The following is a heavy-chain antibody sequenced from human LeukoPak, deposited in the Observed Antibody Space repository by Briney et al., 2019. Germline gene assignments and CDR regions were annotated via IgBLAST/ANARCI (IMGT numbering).Heavy chain of an antibody. CDR3: ARESESYDSSGSTFGY. CDR1: GFTFSSYG. J-gene: IGHJ4*02. CDR2: ISYDGSNK. Sequence: PGRSLRLSCAASGFTFSSYGMHWVRQAPGKGLEWVAVISYDGSNKYYADSVKGRFTISRDNSKNTLYLQMNSLRTEDTAVYYCARESESYDSSGSTFGYWGQGTLVTVSS. V-gene: IGHV3-30*03. D-gene: IGHD3-22*01.